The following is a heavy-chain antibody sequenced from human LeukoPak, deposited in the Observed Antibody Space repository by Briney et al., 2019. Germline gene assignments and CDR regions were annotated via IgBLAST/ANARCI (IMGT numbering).Heavy chain of an antibody. V-gene: IGHV4-39*07. CDR1: GGSVSSSSYY. CDR2: IYHSGCV. Sequence: PSETLSLICTVSGGSVSSSSYYWGWSRQPPGKVLEWVGSIYHSGCVHYNPSLKSRVTISVDTSKNQLSLKLSSVTAADTAVYYCARDGLSQRAKPDRYYYGSGRRNLNWFDPWGQGTLVTVSS. J-gene: IGHJ5*02. CDR3: ARDGLSQRAKPDRYYYGSGRRNLNWFDP. D-gene: IGHD3-10*01.